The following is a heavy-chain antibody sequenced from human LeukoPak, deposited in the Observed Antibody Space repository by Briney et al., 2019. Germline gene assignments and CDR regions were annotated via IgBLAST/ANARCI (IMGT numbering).Heavy chain of an antibody. CDR3: ATAVRRRYFDWLCAFDI. CDR1: GYTLTELS. J-gene: IGHJ3*02. Sequence: ASVKVSCKVSGYTLTELSMHWVRQAPGKGLERMGGFDPEDGETIYAQKFQGRVTMTEDTSTDTAYMEPSSLRSEDTAVYYCATAVRRRYFDWLCAFDIWGQGTMVTVSS. D-gene: IGHD3-9*01. V-gene: IGHV1-24*01. CDR2: FDPEDGET.